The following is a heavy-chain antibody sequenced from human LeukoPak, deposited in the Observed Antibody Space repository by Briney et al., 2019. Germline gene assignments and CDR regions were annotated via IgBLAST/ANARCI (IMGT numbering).Heavy chain of an antibody. CDR3: ARRTMDRRGYSSSGVFDI. D-gene: IGHD6-13*01. CDR1: GGSISSSSHY. V-gene: IGHV4-39*01. Sequence: SETLSLTCTVSGGSISSSSHYWGWIRQPPGKGLEWIGSNYYSGSTYYNPSLKRRVTISVDTSKNEFSLRLTSVTAADTAVYCWARRTMDRRGYSSSGVFDIWGRGTMVTVSS. J-gene: IGHJ3*02. CDR2: NYYSGST.